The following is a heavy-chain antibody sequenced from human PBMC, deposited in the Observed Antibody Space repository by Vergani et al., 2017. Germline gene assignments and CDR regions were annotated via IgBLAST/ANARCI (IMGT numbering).Heavy chain of an antibody. D-gene: IGHD3-3*01. CDR2: ISWNSGSI. CDR3: ARATITIFGVVTNWFDP. V-gene: IGHV3-9*01. Sequence: EVQLVESGGGLVQPGRSLRLSCAASGFTFDDYAMHWVRQAPGKGLEWVSGISWNSGSIGYADSVKGRFTISRDNAKNSLYLQMNSLRAEDTAVYYCARATITIFGVVTNWFDPWGQGTLVTVSS. CDR1: GFTFDDYA. J-gene: IGHJ5*02.